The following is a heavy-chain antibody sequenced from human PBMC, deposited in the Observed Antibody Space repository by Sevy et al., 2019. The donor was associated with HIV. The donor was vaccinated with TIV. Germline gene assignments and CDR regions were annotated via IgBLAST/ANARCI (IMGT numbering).Heavy chain of an antibody. CDR3: TRNGGAFDNGFDP. Sequence: GGSLRLSCTASGFTFSSYDMNWVRQAPGKGLEWVSKISRRGSSIYYADSVKGRFTISRDNAKNSLNLQMNSLRAEDTAVYYCTRNGGAFDNGFDPWGQGTLVTVSS. CDR2: ISRRGSSI. J-gene: IGHJ5*02. D-gene: IGHD2-8*01. CDR1: GFTFSSYD. V-gene: IGHV3-48*03.